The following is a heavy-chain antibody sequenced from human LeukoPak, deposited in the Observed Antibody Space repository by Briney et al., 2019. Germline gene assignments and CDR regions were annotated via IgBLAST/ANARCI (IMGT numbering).Heavy chain of an antibody. CDR3: ARGIGYCSDFSCHLDP. J-gene: IGHJ5*02. Sequence: GASVKVSCKASGYTFTSNALNWVRQSPGQGLEWMGWINTDRGNPTYAQGFTGRFVFSLDTSVSTAYLQINSLEAEDTALYYCARGIGYCSDFSCHLDPWGQGTLVTVSS. CDR1: GYTFTSNA. D-gene: IGHD2-15*01. V-gene: IGHV7-4-1*02. CDR2: INTDRGNP.